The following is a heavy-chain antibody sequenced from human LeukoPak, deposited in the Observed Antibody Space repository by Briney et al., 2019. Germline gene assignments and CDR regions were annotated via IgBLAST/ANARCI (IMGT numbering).Heavy chain of an antibody. V-gene: IGHV3-23*01. CDR1: GFTFSSYA. J-gene: IGHJ4*02. CDR3: AKSSPRYYYDSSGYNY. CDR2: ISGSGGST. Sequence: GGSLRLSCAASGFTFSSYAMSWVRQAPGKELEWVSAISGSGGSTYYADSVKGRFTISRDNSKNTLYLQMNSLRAEDTAVYYCAKSSPRYYYDSSGYNYWGQGTLVTVSS. D-gene: IGHD3-22*01.